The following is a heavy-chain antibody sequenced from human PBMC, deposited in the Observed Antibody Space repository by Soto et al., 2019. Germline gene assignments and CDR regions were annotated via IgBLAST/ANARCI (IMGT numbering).Heavy chain of an antibody. Sequence: QVQLEESGGGVVQPGTSLRLSCAASGFTFNAYSMHWVRQAPGKGLEWVAVISYDGHHEYYVDSVEGRFTISRDNPKSAVCMQMDSQTVEDTSVYFCEKDRAGIAGRRISYVDSGMDAWGQGTTVIVS. V-gene: IGHV3-30*04. CDR2: ISYDGHHE. J-gene: IGHJ6*01. CDR1: GFTFNAYS. CDR3: EKDRAGIAGRRISYVDSGMDA. D-gene: IGHD6-13*01.